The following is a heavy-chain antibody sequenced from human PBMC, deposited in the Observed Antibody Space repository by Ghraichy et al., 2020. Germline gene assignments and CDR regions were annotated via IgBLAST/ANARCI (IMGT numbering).Heavy chain of an antibody. D-gene: IGHD2-15*01. CDR2: IYYSGST. V-gene: IGHV4-30-4*01. J-gene: IGHJ5*02. CDR3: ARTVPGYCSGGSCYSGWFDP. CDR1: GGSISSGDYY. Sequence: SETLSLTCTVSGGSISSGDYYWSWIRQPPGKGLEWIGYIYYSGSTYYNPSLKSRVTISVDTSKNQFSLKLSSVTAADTAVYYCARTVPGYCSGGSCYSGWFDPWGQGTLVTVSS.